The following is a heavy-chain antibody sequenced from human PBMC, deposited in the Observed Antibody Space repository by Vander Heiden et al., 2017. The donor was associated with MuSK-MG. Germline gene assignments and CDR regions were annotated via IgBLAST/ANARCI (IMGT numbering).Heavy chain of an antibody. Sequence: QLPLHASSPGLVKPSETLSLTCTVSGGSLRSRSYYWGWIRQPTGKGLEWTGSIYYSGRTYYNPSLKSRVTISVDTSKNQFSLKLSSVTAADTAVYYCGGYGGNSDAFDIWGQGTMVTVSS. J-gene: IGHJ3*02. CDR3: GGYGGNSDAFDI. CDR1: GGSLRSRSYY. D-gene: IGHD4-17*01. CDR2: IYYSGRT. V-gene: IGHV4-39*01.